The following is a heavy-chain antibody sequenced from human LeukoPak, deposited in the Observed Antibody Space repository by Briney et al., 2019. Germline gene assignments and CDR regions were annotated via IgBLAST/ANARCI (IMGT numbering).Heavy chain of an antibody. J-gene: IGHJ6*03. CDR2: INPNSGGT. V-gene: IGHV1-2*02. CDR1: GYTFTGYY. CDR3: ARALWYGGYMDV. Sequence: ASVKVSCKASGYTFTGYYMHWVRQAPGQGLEWMGWINPNSGGTNYAQKFQGRVTMTRDTSISTAYMELSRLRSDDTAVYYCARALWYGGYMDVWGKGTTVTVSS. D-gene: IGHD4-23*01.